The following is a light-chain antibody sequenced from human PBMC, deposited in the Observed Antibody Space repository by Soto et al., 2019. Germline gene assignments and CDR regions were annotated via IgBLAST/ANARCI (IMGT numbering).Light chain of an antibody. V-gene: IGKV1-39*01. CDR1: QSISSY. CDR2: AAS. CDR3: QQSYSTPPVT. J-gene: IGKJ3*01. Sequence: DLQMTQSPSSLSASVGDRVTITCRASQSISSYLNWYQQKPGKAPKLLIYAASSLQSGVPSRFSGSGSGTQFTLTISSLQPEDFATDYCQQSYSTPPVTFGPGTKVDIK.